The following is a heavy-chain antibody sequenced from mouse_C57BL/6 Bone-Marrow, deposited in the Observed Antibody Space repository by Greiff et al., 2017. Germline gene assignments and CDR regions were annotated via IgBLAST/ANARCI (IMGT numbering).Heavy chain of an antibody. V-gene: IGHV1-61*01. J-gene: IGHJ2*01. D-gene: IGHD3-1*01. CDR3: ARGVGGYFDY. CDR1: GYTFTSYW. Sequence: QVQLQQPGAELVRPGSSVKLSCKASGYTFTSYWMDWVKQRPGQGLAWIGNIYPSDSETHYNQKFKDKATLTVDKSSSTAYMQLSSLTSEDSAVYYCARGVGGYFDYWGQGTTLTVSS. CDR2: IYPSDSET.